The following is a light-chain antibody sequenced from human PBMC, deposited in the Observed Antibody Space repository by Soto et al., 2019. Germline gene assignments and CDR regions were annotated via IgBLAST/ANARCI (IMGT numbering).Light chain of an antibody. CDR1: KNDIGVYDF. J-gene: IGLJ1*01. Sequence: QSALTQPPSASGSPGQSVTISCTGTKNDIGVYDFVSWYQHHPGKAPRLIIYEVVQRPSGVPDRFSGSKSGNTASLTISGLLAADDGDYFCKSYAGSNTDVFGSGTKVTVL. CDR2: EVV. V-gene: IGLV2-8*01. CDR3: KSYAGSNTDV.